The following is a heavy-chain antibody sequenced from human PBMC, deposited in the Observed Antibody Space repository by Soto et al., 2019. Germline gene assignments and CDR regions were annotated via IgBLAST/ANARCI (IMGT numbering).Heavy chain of an antibody. Sequence: PGESQKISCQGSGYTFAGYWIAWVRPLPGRGLELMGIIYPSDSDTRYRPSFQGQVTISADKSISSAYLQWSSLRASDTAMYYCARGGVSTRTFDYWGQGTPVTVSS. CDR1: GYTFAGYW. D-gene: IGHD3-3*01. V-gene: IGHV5-51*01. J-gene: IGHJ4*02. CDR3: ARGGVSTRTFDY. CDR2: IYPSDSDT.